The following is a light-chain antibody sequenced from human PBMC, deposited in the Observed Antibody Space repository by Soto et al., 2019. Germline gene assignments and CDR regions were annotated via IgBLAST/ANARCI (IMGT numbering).Light chain of an antibody. CDR3: QQSYSTPPEPT. V-gene: IGKV1-39*01. CDR1: QSISSY. Sequence: DIQMTQSPSSLSASVGDRVTITCRASQSISSYLNWYQQKPGKAPKLLIYAASSLQSGVPSRFSASVSATDFTLTISSLQPEDFATYYCQQSYSTPPEPTFGQGTKLEIK. CDR2: AAS. J-gene: IGKJ2*01.